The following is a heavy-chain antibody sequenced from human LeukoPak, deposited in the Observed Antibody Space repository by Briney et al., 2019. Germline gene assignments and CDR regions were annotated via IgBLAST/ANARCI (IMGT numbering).Heavy chain of an antibody. CDR3: ARVGSDYDFWSGYYKGANAFDI. D-gene: IGHD3-3*01. J-gene: IGHJ3*02. Sequence: PSETLSLTCTGSGGSISSYYWSWIRQPPGKGLEWIGYIYYSGSTNYNPSLKSRVTISVDTSKNQFSLKLSSVTAADTAVYYCARVGSDYDFWSGYYKGANAFDIWGQGTMVTVSS. CDR1: GGSISSYY. CDR2: IYYSGST. V-gene: IGHV4-59*01.